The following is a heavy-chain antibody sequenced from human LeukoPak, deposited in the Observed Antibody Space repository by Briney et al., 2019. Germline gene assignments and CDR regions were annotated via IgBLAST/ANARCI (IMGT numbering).Heavy chain of an antibody. CDR3: ARNLYDSGGYYLGLYY. V-gene: IGHV3-74*01. CDR2: IDTDGSTA. J-gene: IGHJ4*02. Sequence: GGSLRLSCAASGFTLRSYWMHWVRPAPGKGLVWVSHIDTDGSTATYADSVRGRFTISRDNAKNTLYLQMNRLSAEDTAVYYCARNLYDSGGYYLGLYYWGQGTLGTVSS. D-gene: IGHD3-22*01. CDR1: GFTLRSYW.